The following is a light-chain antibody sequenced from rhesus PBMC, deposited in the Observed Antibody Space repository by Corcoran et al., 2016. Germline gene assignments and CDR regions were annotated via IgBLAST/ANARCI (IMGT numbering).Light chain of an antibody. Sequence: DIQMTQSPSSLSASVGDRVTITCQASQGISSWLAWYQQKPGKDPKLLIYAAFSLQSGAPSRFSGSGAGTAFTLTISSLQPEDFATYYCQQHKSYPWTFGQGTKVEIK. V-gene: IGKV1-33*02. CDR3: QQHKSYPWT. J-gene: IGKJ1*01. CDR1: QGISSW. CDR2: AAF.